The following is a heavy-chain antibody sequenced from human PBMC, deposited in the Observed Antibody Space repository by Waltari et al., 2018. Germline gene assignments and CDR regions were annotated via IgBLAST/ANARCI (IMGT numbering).Heavy chain of an antibody. CDR1: GGSISSGSYY. V-gene: IGHV4-61*02. CDR3: AREHIVVVPAAPNWFDP. J-gene: IGHJ5*02. D-gene: IGHD2-2*01. Sequence: QAQLQESGPGLVKPSQTLSLTCTVSGGSISSGSYYWSWIRQPAGKGLEWIGRIYTSGSTNYNPSLKSRVTISVDTSKNQFSLKLSSVTAADTAVYYCAREHIVVVPAAPNWFDPWGQGTLVTVSS. CDR2: IYTSGST.